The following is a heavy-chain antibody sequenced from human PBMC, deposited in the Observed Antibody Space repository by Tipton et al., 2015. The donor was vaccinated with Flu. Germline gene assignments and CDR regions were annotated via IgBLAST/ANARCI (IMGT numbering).Heavy chain of an antibody. CDR3: ARGPGFGGVIAWEY. CDR1: GFTVSSKY. Sequence: SLRLSCAASGFTVSSKYISWVRQTPGKGLEWVAVIFSDDKTYYADSVKGRFTISRDNSKNILYLHMNSLRVDDTAVYYCARGPGFGGVIAWEYWGQGTLVTVAS. V-gene: IGHV3-53*01. J-gene: IGHJ4*02. CDR2: IFSDDKT. D-gene: IGHD3-16*02.